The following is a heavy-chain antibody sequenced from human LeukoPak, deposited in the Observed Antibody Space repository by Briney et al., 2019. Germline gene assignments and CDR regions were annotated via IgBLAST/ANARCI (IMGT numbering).Heavy chain of an antibody. J-gene: IGHJ1*01. V-gene: IGHV3-9*03. CDR2: ISWNSGSI. CDR3: AKDTCSSTSCGAFQH. Sequence: GGSLRLSCAASGFTFSSHWMHWVRQAPGKGLEWVSGISWNSGSIGYADSVKGRFTISRDNAKNSLYLQMNSLRAEDMALYYCAKDTCSSTSCGAFQHWGQGTLVTVSS. D-gene: IGHD2-2*01. CDR1: GFTFSSHW.